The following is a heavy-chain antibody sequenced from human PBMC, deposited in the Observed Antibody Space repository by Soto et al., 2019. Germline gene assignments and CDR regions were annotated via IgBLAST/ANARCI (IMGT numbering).Heavy chain of an antibody. D-gene: IGHD2-2*01. J-gene: IGHJ4*02. V-gene: IGHV4-31*03. Sequence: LSLTCTVSGGSLSSGGYYWTWIRQAPGKGLEWIGYIYYSGSTYYNPSLKSRVTISIDTSKNQFSLKLSSVTAADTAVYSCAGGAVVRAARAFDYWGLGTLVTVSS. CDR1: GGSLSSGGYY. CDR2: IYYSGST. CDR3: AGGAVVRAARAFDY.